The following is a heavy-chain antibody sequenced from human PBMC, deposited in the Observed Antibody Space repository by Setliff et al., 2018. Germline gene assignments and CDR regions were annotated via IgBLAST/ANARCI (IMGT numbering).Heavy chain of an antibody. D-gene: IGHD3-10*01. Sequence: ASVKVSCKVSGYTLTELSMHWVRQAPGKGLEWMGGFDPEDGETIYAQKFQGRVTMTEDTSTDTAYMELSSLRSEDTAVYYCATGGLLWFGELSGGAFDIWGQGTMVTISS. CDR3: ATGGLLWFGELSGGAFDI. J-gene: IGHJ3*02. CDR1: GYTLTELS. V-gene: IGHV1-24*01. CDR2: FDPEDGET.